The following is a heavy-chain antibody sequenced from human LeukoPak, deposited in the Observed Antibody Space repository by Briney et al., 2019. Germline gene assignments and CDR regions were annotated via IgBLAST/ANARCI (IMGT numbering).Heavy chain of an antibody. CDR1: GYTFTGYY. CDR3: ARVVGFYYDSSGYRNFDY. J-gene: IGHJ4*02. CDR2: INPNSGGT. Sequence: ASVKVSCKASGYTFTGYYMHWVRQAPGQGLEWMGWINPNSGGTNYAQKFQGRVTMTRDTSISTAYMELSRLRSDDTAVYYCARVVGFYYDSSGYRNFDYWGQGTLVTVSS. D-gene: IGHD3-22*01. V-gene: IGHV1-2*02.